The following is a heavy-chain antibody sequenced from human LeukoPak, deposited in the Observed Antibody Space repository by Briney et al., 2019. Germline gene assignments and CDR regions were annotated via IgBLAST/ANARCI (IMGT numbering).Heavy chain of an antibody. J-gene: IGHJ5*02. Sequence: GGSLGLSCVASGFTFDDYWMNWVRQAPGKGLEWVANIKQDGSEQYYVDSVKGRFTISRDNAKNSLYLQMNSLRAEDTAVYYCVRAGGAYSLNPWGQGTLVTVSS. CDR3: VRAGGAYSLNP. D-gene: IGHD5-18*01. CDR1: GFTFDDYW. V-gene: IGHV3-7*01. CDR2: IKQDGSEQ.